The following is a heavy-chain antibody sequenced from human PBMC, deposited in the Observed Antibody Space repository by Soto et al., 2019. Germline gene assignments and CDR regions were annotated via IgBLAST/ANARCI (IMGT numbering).Heavy chain of an antibody. CDR2: IIPIFGTA. J-gene: IGHJ5*02. CDR1: GGTFSSYA. D-gene: IGHD3-3*01. CDR3: ASHDYDFWRGSLFDP. V-gene: IGHV1-69*12. Sequence: QVQLVQSGAEVKKPGSSVKVSCKASGGTFSSYAISWVRQAPGQGLEWMGGIIPIFGTANYAQKFQGRVTITAGESMSTAYMEVSSLRSGDTAVYCCASHDYDFWRGSLFDPWGQGTLVTVSS.